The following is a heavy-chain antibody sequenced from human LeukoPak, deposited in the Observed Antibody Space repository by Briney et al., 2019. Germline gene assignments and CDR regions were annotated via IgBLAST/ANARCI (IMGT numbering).Heavy chain of an antibody. Sequence: GRSRRLSCAASGCTFSSYGMHWGRQAPGKGLELVAVISYDGSNKCYADSVKGRFTISRDNSKNTLYLQMNSLRAEDTAVYYCAKDLGPDIVVVPAALGSYYYYGMDVWGQGTTVTVSS. J-gene: IGHJ6*02. CDR3: AKDLGPDIVVVPAALGSYYYYGMDV. V-gene: IGHV3-30*18. D-gene: IGHD2-2*01. CDR1: GCTFSSYG. CDR2: ISYDGSNK.